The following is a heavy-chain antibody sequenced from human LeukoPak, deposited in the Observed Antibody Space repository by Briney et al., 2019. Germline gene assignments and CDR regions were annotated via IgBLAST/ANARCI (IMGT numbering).Heavy chain of an antibody. CDR1: GYTFTGHY. D-gene: IGHD3-10*01. Sequence: GASVKVSCKASGYTFTGHYMHWVRQAPGQGLEWMGWINANSCGTNYAQKFQGRVTMTRDTYISTAYMELSRMRSDDRAVYYCARTGRTLVLLRSYYYYMDVWGKGTTVTVSS. V-gene: IGHV1-2*02. J-gene: IGHJ6*03. CDR3: ARTGRTLVLLRSYYYYMDV. CDR2: INANSCGT.